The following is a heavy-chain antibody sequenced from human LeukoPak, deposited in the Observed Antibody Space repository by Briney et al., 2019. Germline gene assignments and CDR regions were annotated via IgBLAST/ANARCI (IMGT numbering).Heavy chain of an antibody. CDR3: ARDYCSGGSCYSSSAFDI. CDR1: GFTFSSYG. Sequence: PGGSLRLSCAASGFTFSSYGMHWVRQAPGKGLEWAAVISYDGSNKYYADSVKGRFTISRDNSKNTLYLQMNSLRAEDTAVYYCARDYCSGGSCYSSSAFDIWGQGTMVTVSS. CDR2: ISYDGSNK. J-gene: IGHJ3*02. D-gene: IGHD2-15*01. V-gene: IGHV3-30*19.